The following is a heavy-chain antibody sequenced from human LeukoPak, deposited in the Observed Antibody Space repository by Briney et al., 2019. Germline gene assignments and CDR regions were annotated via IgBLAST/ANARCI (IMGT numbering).Heavy chain of an antibody. CDR3: ARHRKLWFGQGNFDY. D-gene: IGHD3-10*01. CDR1: GGSISSYY. V-gene: IGHV4-59*08. J-gene: IGHJ4*02. CDR2: IYYNGST. Sequence: PSETLSLTCTVSGGSISSYYWSWIRQPPGKGLEWIGYIYYNGSTNYNPSLKSRVTISVDTSKNQFSLKLSSVTAADTAVYYCARHRKLWFGQGNFDYWGQGTLVTVSS.